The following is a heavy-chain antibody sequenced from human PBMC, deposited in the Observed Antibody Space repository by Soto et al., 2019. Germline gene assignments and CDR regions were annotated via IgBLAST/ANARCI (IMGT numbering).Heavy chain of an antibody. D-gene: IGHD5-18*01. CDR3: ARDGTVMVTYYFDY. CDR1: GYTFTGYY. J-gene: IGHJ4*02. CDR2: INPNSGGT. V-gene: IGHV1-2*02. Sequence: QVQLVQSGAEVKKPGASVKVSCKASGYTFTGYYMHWVRQAPGQGLEWMGWINPNSGGTNYAQKFQGRVTMTRDTSTSTAKLELSRLKSDDPAVYYGARDGTVMVTYYFDYWAREPWSPSPQ.